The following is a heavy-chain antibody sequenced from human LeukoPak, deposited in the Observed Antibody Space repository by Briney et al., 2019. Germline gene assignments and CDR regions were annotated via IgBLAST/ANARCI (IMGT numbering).Heavy chain of an antibody. CDR3: AHRQRAQQNYYFDY. V-gene: IGHV2-5*02. D-gene: IGHD2-2*01. CDR1: GFSLSTGGGG. J-gene: IGHJ4*02. Sequence: SGPTLVNPTQTLTLTCTFSGFSLSTGGGGVGWIRQPPGKALEWLALIYWDDDKRYSPTLQSRRTITKDTSKNQVVLTITNTDPVDTATYYCAHRQRAQQNYYFDYWGQGTLVTVPS. CDR2: IYWDDDK.